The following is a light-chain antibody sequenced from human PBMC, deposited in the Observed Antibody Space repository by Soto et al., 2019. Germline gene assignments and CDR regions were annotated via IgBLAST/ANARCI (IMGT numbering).Light chain of an antibody. Sequence: DILMSQSPYSLSASVGDRVTITGRASQSNSSYLNRDPQKPGKAPHLPIYDAYSLQRGVPSRVNGGGSGTDFTFTISGLQPEDFATYYCQQSYITPYPFGQGTKVDI. CDR2: DAY. CDR1: QSNSSY. J-gene: IGKJ2*01. V-gene: IGKV1-39*01. CDR3: QQSYITPYP.